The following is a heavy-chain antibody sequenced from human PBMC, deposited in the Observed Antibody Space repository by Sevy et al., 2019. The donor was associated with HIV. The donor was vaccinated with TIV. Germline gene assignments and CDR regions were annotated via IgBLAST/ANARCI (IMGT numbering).Heavy chain of an antibody. CDR3: VRCITSSSGYYGMDV. Sequence: GGSLRLSCAASGFTFSSYSMNWVRQAPGKGLEWVSSISSSSSYIYYADSVKGRFTISRDNAKNSLYLQMNSLRAEDTAVYYCVRCITSSSGYYGMDVWGQGTTVTVSS. CDR2: ISSSSSYI. CDR1: GFTFSSYS. J-gene: IGHJ6*02. V-gene: IGHV3-21*01. D-gene: IGHD6-6*01.